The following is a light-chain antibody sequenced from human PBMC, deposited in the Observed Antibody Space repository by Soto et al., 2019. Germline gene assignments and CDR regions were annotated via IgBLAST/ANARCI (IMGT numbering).Light chain of an antibody. CDR2: RAS. CDR3: QQYYSYPWT. CDR1: QSVTIY. J-gene: IGKJ1*01. V-gene: IGKV1-5*03. Sequence: DIQMTQSPSTLSASLGDRVTITCRASQSVTIYLAWYQQRPGKAPKLLVHRASILESGVPSRFSGSGSGTDFTLTISCLQSEDFATYYCQQYYSYPWTFGQGTKVEIK.